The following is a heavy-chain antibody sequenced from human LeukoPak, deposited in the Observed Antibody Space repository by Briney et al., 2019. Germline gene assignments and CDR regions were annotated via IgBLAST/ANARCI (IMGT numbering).Heavy chain of an antibody. CDR2: ISYDGSNK. V-gene: IGHV3-30*18. J-gene: IGHJ4*02. CDR3: AKVGKAAAGFLGPYYFDY. Sequence: GRSLRLSCAASGFTFSSYGMHWVRQAPGKGLEWVAVISYDGSNKYYADSVKGRFTISRDNSKNTLYLQMNSLRAEDTAVYYCAKVGKAAAGFLGPYYFDYWGQGTLVTVSS. D-gene: IGHD6-13*01. CDR1: GFTFSSYG.